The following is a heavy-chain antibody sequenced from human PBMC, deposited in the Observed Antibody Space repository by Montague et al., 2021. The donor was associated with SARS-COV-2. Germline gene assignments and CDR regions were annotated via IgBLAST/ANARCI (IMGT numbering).Heavy chain of an antibody. CDR3: ARDGVAAGTTAETYYYYYGMGV. CDR1: GGSFSGYY. Sequence: SETLSLTCAVYGGSFSGYYWSWIRQPPGKGLEWIGEINHSGSTNYNPSLKSRVTISVDTSKNQFSLKLSSVTAADTAVYYCARDGVAAGTTAETYYYYYGMGVLGPGTPGTLSS. D-gene: IGHD6-13*01. V-gene: IGHV4-34*01. J-gene: IGHJ6*02. CDR2: INHSGST.